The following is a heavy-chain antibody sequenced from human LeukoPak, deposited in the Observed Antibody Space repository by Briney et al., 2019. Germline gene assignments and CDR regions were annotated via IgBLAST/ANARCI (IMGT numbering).Heavy chain of an antibody. J-gene: IGHJ4*02. CDR1: GGSISSSSYY. CDR3: ASYGDYSANFDY. V-gene: IGHV4-39*01. Sequence: PSETLSLTCTVSGGSISSSSYYWGWIRQPPGKGLEWIGSIYYSGSTYYNTSLKSRVTISVDTSKNQFSLKLSSVTAADTAVYYCASYGDYSANFDYWGQGTLVTVSS. D-gene: IGHD4-17*01. CDR2: IYYSGST.